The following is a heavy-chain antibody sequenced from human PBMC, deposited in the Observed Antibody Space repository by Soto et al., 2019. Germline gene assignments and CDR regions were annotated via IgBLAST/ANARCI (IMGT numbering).Heavy chain of an antibody. V-gene: IGHV1-18*01. CDR3: ARDVTGTTRPIFFDY. CDR2: ISAYKGNT. Sequence: QVQLVQSGAEVKKPGASVKVSCKASGYTVTSYGISWVRQAPGQGLEWMGWISAYKGNTNYAQKLQGRVTMSTDTSTSTGYMELRGLRSNDTAVYYCARDVTGTTRPIFFDYWGQGTLVTVSS. D-gene: IGHD1-7*01. CDR1: GYTVTSYG. J-gene: IGHJ4*02.